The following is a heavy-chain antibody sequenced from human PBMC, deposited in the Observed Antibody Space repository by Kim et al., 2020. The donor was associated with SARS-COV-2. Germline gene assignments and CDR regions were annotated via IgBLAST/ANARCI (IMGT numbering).Heavy chain of an antibody. V-gene: IGHV1-69*13. CDR3: ARDQYAMIVPSGDYYYYGMDV. J-gene: IGHJ6*02. CDR1: GGTFSSYA. CDR2: IIPIFGTA. D-gene: IGHD3-22*01. Sequence: SVKVSCKASGGTFSSYAISWVRQAPGQGLEWMGGIIPIFGTANYAQKFQGRVTITADESTSTAYMELSSLRSEDTAVYYCARDQYAMIVPSGDYYYYGMDVWGQGTTVTVSS.